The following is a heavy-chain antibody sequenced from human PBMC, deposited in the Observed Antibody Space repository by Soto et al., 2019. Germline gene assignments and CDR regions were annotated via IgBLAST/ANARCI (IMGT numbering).Heavy chain of an antibody. Sequence: SVKVSCKASGGTCSSYAISWVRQAPGQGLEWMGGIIPIFGTANYAQKFQGRVTITADKSTSTAYMELSSLRSEDTAVYYSAYCSSTSCYYYDYGMDVWGQGTTVTVSS. CDR2: IIPIFGTA. CDR1: GGTCSSYA. D-gene: IGHD2-2*01. J-gene: IGHJ6*02. CDR3: AYCSSTSCYYYDYGMDV. V-gene: IGHV1-69*06.